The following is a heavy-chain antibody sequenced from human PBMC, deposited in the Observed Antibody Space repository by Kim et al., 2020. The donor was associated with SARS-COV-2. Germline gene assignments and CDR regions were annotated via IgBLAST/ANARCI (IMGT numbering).Heavy chain of an antibody. CDR1: GYTFTSYY. V-gene: IGHV1-46*01. CDR3: ARQDYGGNGERYFDL. CDR2: INPSGGST. Sequence: ASVKVSCKASGYTFTSYYMHWVRQAPGQGLEWMGIINPSGGSTSYAQKFQGRVTMTRDTSTSTVYMELSSLRSEDTAVYYCARQDYGGNGERYFDLWGRGTLVTVSS. D-gene: IGHD4-17*01. J-gene: IGHJ2*01.